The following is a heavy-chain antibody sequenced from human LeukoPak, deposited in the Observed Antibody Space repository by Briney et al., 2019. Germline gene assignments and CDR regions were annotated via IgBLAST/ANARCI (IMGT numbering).Heavy chain of an antibody. Sequence: GGSLRLSCAASGFTFRSIATTWVRQAPGKGLEWVSSIRSNGDTTYNADSVKGRFTISRDNSKNTLYFQMNRLRVEDTAIYYCAKGQELDDGVFDSWGQGTPVTVSS. J-gene: IGHJ4*02. V-gene: IGHV3-23*01. D-gene: IGHD1-1*01. CDR1: GFTFRSIA. CDR3: AKGQELDDGVFDS. CDR2: IRSNGDTT.